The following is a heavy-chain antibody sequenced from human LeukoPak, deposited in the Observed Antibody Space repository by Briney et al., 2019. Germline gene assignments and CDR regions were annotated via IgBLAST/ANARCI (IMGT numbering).Heavy chain of an antibody. CDR1: GFTFSSYS. CDR3: ARDQDGAVAGTDFDY. Sequence: GGSLRLSCAASGFTFSSYSMNWVRQAPGKGLDWVSSISSSSSYMYFADSVKGRFTISRENAKNSLYLQMNSLRAEDTAVYYCARDQDGAVAGTDFDYWGQGTLVTVSS. D-gene: IGHD6-19*01. J-gene: IGHJ4*02. V-gene: IGHV3-21*01. CDR2: ISSSSSYM.